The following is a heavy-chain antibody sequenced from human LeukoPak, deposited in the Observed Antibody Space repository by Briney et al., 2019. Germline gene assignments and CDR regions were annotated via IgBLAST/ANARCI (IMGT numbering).Heavy chain of an antibody. CDR2: INHSGST. Sequence: SETLSLTCTVSGASIRSYYWSWIRQPPGKGLEWIGEINHSGSTNYNPSLKSRVTISVDTSKNQFSLKLSSVTAADTAVYYCARGARGSGSYNPWFDPWGQGTLVTVSS. CDR3: ARGARGSGSYNPWFDP. V-gene: IGHV4-34*01. J-gene: IGHJ5*02. D-gene: IGHD3-10*01. CDR1: GASIRSYY.